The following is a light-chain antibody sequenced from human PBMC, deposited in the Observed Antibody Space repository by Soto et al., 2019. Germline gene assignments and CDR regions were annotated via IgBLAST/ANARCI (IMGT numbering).Light chain of an antibody. CDR2: EVS. V-gene: IGLV2-14*01. Sequence: QSALTQPASVSGSPGQSITISCTGTSSDVGGYIYVSWYQQHPGIAPKLMIYEVSNRPSGVSNRFSGSKSGNTASLTISGLQAEDEADYYCSSYSRSSFYVFGTGTKVTVL. CDR3: SSYSRSSFYV. CDR1: SSDVGGYIY. J-gene: IGLJ1*01.